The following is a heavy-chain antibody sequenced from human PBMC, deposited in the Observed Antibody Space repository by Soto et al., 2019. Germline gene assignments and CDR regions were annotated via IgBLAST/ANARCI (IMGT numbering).Heavy chain of an antibody. CDR3: ARLVSYDYIWGSYSRAYYYYYMDV. CDR2: ISAYNGDT. CDR1: GYTFTSYG. J-gene: IGHJ6*03. Sequence: ASVKVSCKASGYTFTSYGISWVRQAPGQGLEWMGWISAYNGDTNYAQKLQGRVTMTTDTSTSTAYMELRSLRSDDTAVYYCARLVSYDYIWGSYSRAYYYYYMDVWGKGTTVTVSS. V-gene: IGHV1-18*01. D-gene: IGHD3-16*01.